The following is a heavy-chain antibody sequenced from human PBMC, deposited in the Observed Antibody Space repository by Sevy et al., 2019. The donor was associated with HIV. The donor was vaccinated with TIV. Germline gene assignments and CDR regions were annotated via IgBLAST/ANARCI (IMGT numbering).Heavy chain of an antibody. CDR2: IYYSGST. CDR1: GGSISSSSYY. CDR3: ARDLVGATTRWFDP. V-gene: IGHV4-39*02. D-gene: IGHD1-26*01. Sequence: SETLSLTCTVSGGSISSSSYYWGWIRQPPGKGLEWIGSIYYSGSTYYNPSLKSRVTISVDTSKNQFSLKLSSVTAADTAVYYCARDLVGATTRWFDPLGQGTLVTVSS. J-gene: IGHJ5*02.